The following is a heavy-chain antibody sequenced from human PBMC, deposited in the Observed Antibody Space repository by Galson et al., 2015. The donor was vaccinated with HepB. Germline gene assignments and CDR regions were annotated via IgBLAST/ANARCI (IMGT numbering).Heavy chain of an antibody. V-gene: IGHV3-21*01. CDR1: GFTFSGYT. CDR3: ARGNIRVPGTEISGEIDY. Sequence: SLRLSCAASGFTFSGYTMNWVRQAPGKGLEWVSCISSSSTYILYADSVKGRFTISRDTAKNSLYLQMNTLRAEDTAVYYCARGNIRVPGTEISGEIDYWGQGTLVTVSS. D-gene: IGHD6-13*01. CDR2: ISSSSTYI. J-gene: IGHJ4*02.